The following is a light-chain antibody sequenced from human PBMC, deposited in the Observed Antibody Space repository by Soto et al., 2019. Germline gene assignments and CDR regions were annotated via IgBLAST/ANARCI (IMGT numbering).Light chain of an antibody. CDR1: QSVSSSY. CDR2: GAS. CDR3: KQYGSSPLT. V-gene: IGKV3-20*01. Sequence: EIVLTQSPGTLSLSPGERATLSCRASQSVSSSYLAWYQQKPGQAPRLLIYGASSRATGIPDRFSGSGSGTDFTLTISRLDPEDFAVYYCKQYGSSPLTFGGGTKVEIK. J-gene: IGKJ4*01.